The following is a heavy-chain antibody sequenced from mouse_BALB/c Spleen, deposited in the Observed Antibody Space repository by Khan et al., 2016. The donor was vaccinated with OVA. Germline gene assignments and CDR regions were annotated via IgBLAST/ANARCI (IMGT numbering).Heavy chain of an antibody. Sequence: QVQLKESGPGLVAPSQSLSITCTVSGFSLTTYGVHWVRQPPGKGLEWLGVIWAGGDTNYNSALMSRLSISKDNSTSQVFLKMNSLQTDDTAMYYCSRVYDGYYYTVDYWGQGTSVTVSS. D-gene: IGHD2-3*01. CDR2: IWAGGDT. CDR1: GFSLTTYG. CDR3: SRVYDGYYYTVDY. V-gene: IGHV2-9*02. J-gene: IGHJ4*01.